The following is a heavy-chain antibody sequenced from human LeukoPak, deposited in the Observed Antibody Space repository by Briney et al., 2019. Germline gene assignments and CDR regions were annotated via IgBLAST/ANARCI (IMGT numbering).Heavy chain of an antibody. J-gene: IGHJ4*02. Sequence: ASVKVSFTVSGNTFSGYYMDWVRQAPGQGLEWMGRINPNTGGTNYAQKFQGRVTMTRDTSITTVYMELSRLRLDDTAVYYCAKLGFSEWFLEFWGQGALVTVSS. D-gene: IGHD3-3*01. CDR3: AKLGFSEWFLEF. V-gene: IGHV1-2*06. CDR1: GNTFSGYY. CDR2: INPNTGGT.